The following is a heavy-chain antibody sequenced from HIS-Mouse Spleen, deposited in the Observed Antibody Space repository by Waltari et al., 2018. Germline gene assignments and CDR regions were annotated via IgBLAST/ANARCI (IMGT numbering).Heavy chain of an antibody. Sequence: QLQLQESGPGLVKPSDTLSLTCTVSGCSISSSCYYWGWLRQPPGQGLEWIGSIYYSGSTYYNPSLKSRVTISVDTSKNQFSLKLSSVTAADTAVYYCAREIPYSSSWYDWYFDLWGRGTLVTVSS. J-gene: IGHJ2*01. CDR2: IYYSGST. CDR3: AREIPYSSSWYDWYFDL. CDR1: GCSISSSCYY. D-gene: IGHD6-13*01. V-gene: IGHV4-39*07.